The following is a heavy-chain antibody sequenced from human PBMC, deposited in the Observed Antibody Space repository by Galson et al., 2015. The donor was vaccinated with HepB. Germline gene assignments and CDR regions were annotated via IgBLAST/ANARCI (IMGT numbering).Heavy chain of an antibody. V-gene: IGHV3-30*18. CDR1: GFTFSRYG. J-gene: IGHJ4*02. D-gene: IGHD6-19*01. CDR2: LSYDGSDK. Sequence: SLRLSCAASGFTFSRYGMHWVRQAPGKGLEWVAVLSYDGSDKYYADSVKGRFTISRDNSKNTVSLQMIRLRPEDTAVYYCAKDPNAAPAVAGSSAFDYWGQGTLVTVSS. CDR3: AKDPNAAPAVAGSSAFDY.